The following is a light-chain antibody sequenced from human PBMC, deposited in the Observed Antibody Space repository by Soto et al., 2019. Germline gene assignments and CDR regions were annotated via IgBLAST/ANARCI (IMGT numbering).Light chain of an antibody. CDR3: MQVLQAPLS. CDR1: QSLVHSSGSNF. V-gene: IGKV2-28*01. CDR2: LGS. J-gene: IGKJ4*01. Sequence: EIVMTQSPLSLPVTPGEPASISCRSSQSLVHSSGSNFLDWYLQRPGQSPQLLIYLGSNRASGVTDRFSGSGSGTDFTLKISRVEAEDVGVYYCMQVLQAPLSFGGGTRVEIK.